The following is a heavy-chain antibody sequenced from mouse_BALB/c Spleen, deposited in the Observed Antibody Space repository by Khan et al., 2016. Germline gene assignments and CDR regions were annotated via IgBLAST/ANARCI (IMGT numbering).Heavy chain of an antibody. Sequence: VRLQQSGAELVRSGASVRLSCTASGFNIKDYYMHWVKQKPEQGLEWIGWIDPENAYTEYAPKFQGKATLTSDSSSNTAYLQLSSLTSEDTAVYYCNAGGYDGGVDYWGQGTTLAVSS. J-gene: IGHJ2*01. CDR2: IDPENAYT. CDR3: NAGGYDGGVDY. CDR1: GFNIKDYY. D-gene: IGHD2-12*01. V-gene: IGHV14-4*02.